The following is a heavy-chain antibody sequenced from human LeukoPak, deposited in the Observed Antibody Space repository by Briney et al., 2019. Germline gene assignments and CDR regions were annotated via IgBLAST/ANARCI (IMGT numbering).Heavy chain of an antibody. CDR1: GYTFTSYH. J-gene: IGHJ4*02. CDR3: ARDYVDDIPMIKDY. CDR2: INLSGGST. V-gene: IGHV1-46*01. Sequence: ASLKVSCTASGYTFTSYHMHWVRQAPGQGLEWMGKINLSGGSTTYAQKFQGRVTMTRDTSTSTVYMELSSLRSEDTAVCYCARDYVDDIPMIKDYWGQGTLVTVSS. D-gene: IGHD2-8*01.